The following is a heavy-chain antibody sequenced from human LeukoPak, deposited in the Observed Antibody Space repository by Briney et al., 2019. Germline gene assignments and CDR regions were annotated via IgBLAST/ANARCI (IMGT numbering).Heavy chain of an antibody. CDR1: GGSISTYY. V-gene: IGHV4-59*01. CDR3: VRSEGYNWNDAGYYFDY. CDR2: ISYSGST. D-gene: IGHD1-1*01. Sequence: SETLSLTCTVSGGSISTYYWSWIRQPPGKGLEWIGYISYSGSTNYNPSLKSRVTISVDTSKNQFSLKLSSVTAADTAVYYCVRSEGYNWNDAGYYFDYWGQGTLVTVSS. J-gene: IGHJ4*02.